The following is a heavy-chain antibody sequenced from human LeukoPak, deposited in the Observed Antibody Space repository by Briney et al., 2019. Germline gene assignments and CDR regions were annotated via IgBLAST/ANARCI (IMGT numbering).Heavy chain of an antibody. CDR1: GGSVSSGSYY. J-gene: IGHJ2*01. CDR3: ARVVVAASYWYFDL. CDR2: IYYSGST. Sequence: PSETLSLTCTVSGGSVSSGSYYWSWIGQPPGKGLEWIGFIYYSGSTNYNPSLKSRVTISVDTSKNQFSLKLRSVTAADTAVYYCARVVVAASYWYFDLWGRGTLVTVSS. D-gene: IGHD2-15*01. V-gene: IGHV4-61*01.